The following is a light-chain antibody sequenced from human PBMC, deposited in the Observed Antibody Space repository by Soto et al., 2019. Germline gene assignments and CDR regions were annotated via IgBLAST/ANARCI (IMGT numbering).Light chain of an antibody. J-gene: IGKJ1*01. V-gene: IGKV1-27*01. Sequence: DIQMTQSPSSLSASVGDRVTITCRASPDINNFLAWYQHKPGKVPKLLIYAASTLQTGVPSRFSGSGSGTDFTLTISSLQPEDVATYYCQKYNNAPWTFGRGTKVEIK. CDR1: PDINNF. CDR2: AAS. CDR3: QKYNNAPWT.